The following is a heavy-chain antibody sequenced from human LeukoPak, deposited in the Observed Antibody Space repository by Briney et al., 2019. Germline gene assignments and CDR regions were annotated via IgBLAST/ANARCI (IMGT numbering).Heavy chain of an antibody. J-gene: IGHJ4*02. CDR1: GFTFSSYA. V-gene: IGHV3-30-3*01. Sequence: GGSLRLSCAASGFTFSSYAMHWVRQAPGKGLEWVAIISYDGSNKYYADSVKGRFTISRDNSKNTLYLQMNSLKAEDTAVYYCARDRVGATDYFDYWGQGTLVTVSS. CDR2: ISYDGSNK. D-gene: IGHD1-26*01. CDR3: ARDRVGATDYFDY.